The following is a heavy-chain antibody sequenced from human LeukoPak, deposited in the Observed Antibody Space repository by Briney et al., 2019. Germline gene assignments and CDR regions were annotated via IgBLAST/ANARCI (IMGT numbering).Heavy chain of an antibody. CDR3: AREVHLWFGDLGDIYYFDY. J-gene: IGHJ4*02. CDR2: INHSGST. V-gene: IGHV4-34*01. Sequence: SETLSLTRAVYGGSFSGYYWSWIRQPPGKGLEWIGEINHSGSTNYNPSLKSRVTISVDTSKNQFSLKLTSVTAADTAVYYCAREVHLWFGDLGDIYYFDYWGQGTLVTVSS. D-gene: IGHD3-10*01. CDR1: GGSFSGYY.